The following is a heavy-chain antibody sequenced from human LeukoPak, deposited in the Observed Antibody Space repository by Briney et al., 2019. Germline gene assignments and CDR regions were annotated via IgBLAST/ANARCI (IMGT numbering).Heavy chain of an antibody. CDR2: MNPNTGGT. D-gene: IGHD2-2*02. CDR1: GYTFTSYY. CDR3: ARDVFAAYTTHHKFDP. Sequence: ASVKVSCKASGYTFTSYYMHWVRQAPGQGLEWVGWMNPNTGGTNYAQKYQGRVIMTSDTSITTFYMELSNLESADTAIYYCARDVFAAYTTHHKFDPWGQGTLVTVSS. J-gene: IGHJ5*02. V-gene: IGHV1-2*02.